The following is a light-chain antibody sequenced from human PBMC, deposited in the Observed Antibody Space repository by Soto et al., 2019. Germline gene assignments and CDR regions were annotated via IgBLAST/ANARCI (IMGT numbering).Light chain of an antibody. CDR1: QSISSY. Sequence: DIQMTQSPSSLSASVGDRVTITCRASQSISSYLNWYQQKPGKAPKLLIYAASSLQSGVPSRFSGSGSGTDFTLTISSPQPEDFATYYCQQSVTSPYTFGQGTKLEIK. J-gene: IGKJ2*01. CDR3: QQSVTSPYT. V-gene: IGKV1-39*01. CDR2: AAS.